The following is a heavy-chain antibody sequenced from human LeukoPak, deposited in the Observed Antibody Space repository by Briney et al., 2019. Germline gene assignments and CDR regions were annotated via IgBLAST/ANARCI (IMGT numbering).Heavy chain of an antibody. V-gene: IGHV4-34*01. J-gene: IGHJ5*02. Sequence: PSETLSLTCAVYGGSFSGYYWSWIRQPPGKGLEWIGEINHSGSTNYNPSLKSRVTISVDTSKNQFSLKLSSVTAADTAVYYCARHGILGIANDPWGQGTLVTVSS. CDR1: GGSFSGYY. CDR2: INHSGST. CDR3: ARHGILGIANDP. D-gene: IGHD6-13*01.